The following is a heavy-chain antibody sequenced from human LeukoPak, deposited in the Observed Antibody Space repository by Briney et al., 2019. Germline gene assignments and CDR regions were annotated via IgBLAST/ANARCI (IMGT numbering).Heavy chain of an antibody. V-gene: IGHV3-66*02. CDR1: GFTVSSNY. D-gene: IGHD3-3*01. CDR2: IYSGGST. CDR3: ARDQRGITIFGVVPWFDP. Sequence: QPGGPLRLSCAASGFTVSSNYMSWVRQAPGKGLEWVSVIYSGGSTYYADSVKGRFAISRDNSKNTLYLQMNSLRAEDTAVYYCARDQRGITIFGVVPWFDPGAREPWSPSPQ. J-gene: IGHJ5*02.